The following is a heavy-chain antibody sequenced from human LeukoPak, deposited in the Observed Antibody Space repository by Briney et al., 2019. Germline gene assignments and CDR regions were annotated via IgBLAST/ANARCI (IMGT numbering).Heavy chain of an antibody. CDR2: INPSGGST. D-gene: IGHD4-17*01. V-gene: IGHV1-46*01. Sequence: ASVKVSCKASGYTFTSYYMHWVRQAPGQGLEWMEIINPSGGSTSYAQKFQGRVTMTRDASTSTVYMELSSLRSEDTAVYYCARGGYGDPWAYWGQGTLVTVSS. J-gene: IGHJ4*02. CDR1: GYTFTSYY. CDR3: ARGGYGDPWAY.